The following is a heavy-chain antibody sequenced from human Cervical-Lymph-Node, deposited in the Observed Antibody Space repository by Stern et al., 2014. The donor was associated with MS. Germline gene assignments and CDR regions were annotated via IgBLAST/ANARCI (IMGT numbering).Heavy chain of an antibody. V-gene: IGHV1-8*01. J-gene: IGHJ4*02. CDR3: TRGPRT. CDR2: MNPDSGET. CDR1: GYTFTKYD. D-gene: IGHD1-7*01. Sequence: QVQLVQSGAAVQKPGASVKVSCKASGYTFTKYDIHWVRRATGQGLEWMGWMNPDSGETGFAQKLQGRVTMHRNTSITTAYLELNSLRSEDTAVYYCTRGPRTWGRGTLVTVSS.